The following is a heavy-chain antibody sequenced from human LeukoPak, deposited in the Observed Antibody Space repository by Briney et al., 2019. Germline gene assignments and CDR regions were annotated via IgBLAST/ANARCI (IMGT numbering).Heavy chain of an antibody. J-gene: IGHJ4*02. CDR3: ARENYSSDWDY. CDR1: GFTFSSYG. V-gene: IGHV3-33*01. CDR2: IWYDGGNK. D-gene: IGHD6-25*01. Sequence: GRSLRLSCAASGFTFSSYGMHWVRQAPGKGLEWVADIWYDGGNKKYADSVKGRFTISRDNSKNTLYLQMNSLRAEDTAVYYCARENYSSDWDYWGQGTLVTVSS.